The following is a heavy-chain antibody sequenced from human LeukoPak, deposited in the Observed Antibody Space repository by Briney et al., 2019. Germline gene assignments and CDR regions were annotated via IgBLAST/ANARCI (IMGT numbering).Heavy chain of an antibody. CDR2: ISGSGGST. V-gene: IGHV3-23*01. D-gene: IGHD1-20*01. CDR3: ARESITGHRDFDY. J-gene: IGHJ4*02. Sequence: GGSLRLSCAASGFTFSSYAMSWVRQAPGKGLEWVSAISGSGGSTYYADSVKGRFTISRDNAKNSLYLQMRSLRAEDTAVYYCARESITGHRDFDYWGQGTLVTVSS. CDR1: GFTFSSYA.